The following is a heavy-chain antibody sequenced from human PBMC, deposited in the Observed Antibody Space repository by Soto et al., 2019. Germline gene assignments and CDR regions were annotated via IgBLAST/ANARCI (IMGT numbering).Heavy chain of an antibody. D-gene: IGHD2-8*01. CDR3: ARDTYANFDY. Sequence: ASVKVSCKASGYTFTAYYMHWVRQAPGQGLEWMGWVNPGNGTTSFAQKFQGRVTMTRDTSISTAYMELSGLRSDDAAMYYCARDTYANFDYWGQGTLVTVSS. V-gene: IGHV1-2*02. CDR1: GYTFTAYY. CDR2: VNPGNGTT. J-gene: IGHJ4*02.